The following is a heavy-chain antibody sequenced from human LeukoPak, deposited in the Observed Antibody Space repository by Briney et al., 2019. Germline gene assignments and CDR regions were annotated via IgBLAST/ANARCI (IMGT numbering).Heavy chain of an antibody. D-gene: IGHD3-9*01. Sequence: SETLSLTCSVSGGSINSNSHHWDWIRQAPGKGLEWIGNIYYSGTTSYNPSLKSRVTISVDTSKNQFSLTLSSVTAADTAVYYCARRGDILTDYAFDYWGQGTLVTVSS. J-gene: IGHJ4*02. CDR3: ARRGDILTDYAFDY. V-gene: IGHV4-39*01. CDR2: IYYSGTT. CDR1: GGSINSNSHH.